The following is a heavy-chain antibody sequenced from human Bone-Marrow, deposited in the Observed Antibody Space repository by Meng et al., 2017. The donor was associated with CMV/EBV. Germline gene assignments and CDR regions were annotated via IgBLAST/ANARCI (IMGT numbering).Heavy chain of an antibody. CDR2: IKFDGGEI. Sequence: GGSLRLSCAASGFTFSSSWMSWARQAPGKGLEWVANIKFDGGEIYYVDPVKGRFTISRDNAKNSLYLQMNGLRAEDTAVYYCARDPHFGALDYWGQGTLVTVSS. CDR1: GFTFSSSW. J-gene: IGHJ4*02. V-gene: IGHV3-7*01. CDR3: ARDPHFGALDY. D-gene: IGHD3-10*01.